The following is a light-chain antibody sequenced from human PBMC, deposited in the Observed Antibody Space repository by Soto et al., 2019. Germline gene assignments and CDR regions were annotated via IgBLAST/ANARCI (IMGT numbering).Light chain of an antibody. CDR2: AAS. Sequence: DIQLTQSPSFLSASVGDIVTITCRASQGISSYLAWYQQKPGKAPKLLIYAASTLQSGVPSRFSGSGSGTEFTLTISSLQPEDFATYYCQQLNSYPSYTFGQGTKLEIK. J-gene: IGKJ2*01. CDR1: QGISSY. CDR3: QQLNSYPSYT. V-gene: IGKV1-9*01.